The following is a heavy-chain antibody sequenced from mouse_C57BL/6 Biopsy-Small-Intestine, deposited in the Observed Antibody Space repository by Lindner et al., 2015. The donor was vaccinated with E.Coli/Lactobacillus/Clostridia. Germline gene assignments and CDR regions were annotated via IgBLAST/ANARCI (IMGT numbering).Heavy chain of an antibody. V-gene: IGHV1-18*01. CDR1: GYTFTDYY. J-gene: IGHJ3*01. Sequence: SVKVSCKASGYTFTDYYIHWVRQAPGQGLQWMGRINPNNGGINYAQEFQGSVTMTRDTSISTAYMEMTRLRSDDTAVYYCARLTIFGVLYAFDLWGQGTMVTVSS. CDR3: ARLTIFGVLYAFDL. D-gene: IGHD2-12*01. CDR2: INPNNGGI.